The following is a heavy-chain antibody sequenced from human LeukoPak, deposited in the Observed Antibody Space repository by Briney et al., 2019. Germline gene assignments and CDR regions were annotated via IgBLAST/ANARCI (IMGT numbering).Heavy chain of an antibody. D-gene: IGHD6-13*01. V-gene: IGHV3-23*01. CDR1: GFTFSSYA. CDR3: AKAREAGAAGTTRYYFDY. CDR2: ISGSGGST. Sequence: GGSLRLSCAASGFTFSSYAMSWVRQAPGKGLEWVSAISGSGGSTYYADSVKGRFTISRDNSRNTLYLQMNSLRAEDTAVYYCAKAREAGAAGTTRYYFDYWGQGTLVTVSS. J-gene: IGHJ4*02.